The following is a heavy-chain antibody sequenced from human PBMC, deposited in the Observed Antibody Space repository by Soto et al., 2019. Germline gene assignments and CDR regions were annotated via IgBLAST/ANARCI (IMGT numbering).Heavy chain of an antibody. CDR2: IKQDGSEK. CDR3: ARDHAGVVIYNWFDP. V-gene: IGHV3-7*05. D-gene: IGHD3-3*01. CDR1: GFTFSSYW. Sequence: GGSLRLSCAASGFTFSSYWMSWVRQAPGKGLEWVANIKQDGSEKYYVDSVKGRFTISRDNAKNSLYLQMNSLRAEDTAVYYCARDHAGVVIYNWFDPWGQGTLVTVSS. J-gene: IGHJ5*02.